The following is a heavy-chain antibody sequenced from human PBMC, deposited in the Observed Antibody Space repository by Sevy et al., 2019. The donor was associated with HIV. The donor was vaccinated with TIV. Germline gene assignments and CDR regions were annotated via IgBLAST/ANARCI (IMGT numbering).Heavy chain of an antibody. CDR1: GFTFSGSA. CDR3: SRRLGSSDDY. J-gene: IGHJ4*02. CDR2: IRSRANSYAT. V-gene: IGHV3-73*01. Sequence: GSLRLSCAASGFTFSGSAMHWVRQASGKGLEWVGRIRSRANSYATTYAASVKDRFTISRDDSKNTAYLQMNSLKTEDTAVYYCSRRLGSSDDYWGQGTLVTVSS. D-gene: IGHD1-26*01.